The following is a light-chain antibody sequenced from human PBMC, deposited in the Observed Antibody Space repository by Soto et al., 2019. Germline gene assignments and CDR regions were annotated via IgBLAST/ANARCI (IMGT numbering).Light chain of an antibody. CDR3: QQSYSSLVT. V-gene: IGKV1-39*01. CDR2: TSS. J-gene: IGKJ4*01. Sequence: IEMSRSPASLSASVGDRVTITCRTSQTIATYLNWFQHKSGRAPKLLIYTSSSVNSGVSSRFRGSGSGTDFTLTINDVQPEDSATYYWQQSYSSLVTFGAGTKVDIK. CDR1: QTIATY.